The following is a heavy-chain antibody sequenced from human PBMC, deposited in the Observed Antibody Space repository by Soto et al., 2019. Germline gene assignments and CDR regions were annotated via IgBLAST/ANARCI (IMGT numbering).Heavy chain of an antibody. CDR1: GGSISSSSYY. CDR2: IYYSGST. D-gene: IGHD5-12*01. CDR3: ARRAGLRGYSGYFDY. Sequence: SETLSLTCTVSGGSISSSSYYWGWIRQPPGKGLEWIGSIYYSGSTYYNPSLKSRVTISVDTSKNQFSLKLSSVTAADTAAYYCARRAGLRGYSGYFDYWGQGTLVTVSS. J-gene: IGHJ4*02. V-gene: IGHV4-39*01.